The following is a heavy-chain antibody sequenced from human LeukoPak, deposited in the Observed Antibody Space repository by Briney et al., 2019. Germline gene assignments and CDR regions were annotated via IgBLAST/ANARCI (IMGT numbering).Heavy chain of an antibody. CDR1: GFTVSSNY. D-gene: IGHD6-19*01. J-gene: IGHJ4*02. CDR3: ASRAPYSSGWYYFDY. CDR2: IYSGGST. Sequence: GGSLRLSCAASGFTVSSNYMSWVRQAPGKGLEWVSVIYSGGSTYYADSVKGRFTISRDNSKNTLYLQMNSLRGEDTAVYYCASRAPYSSGWYYFDYWGQGTLATVSS. V-gene: IGHV3-66*02.